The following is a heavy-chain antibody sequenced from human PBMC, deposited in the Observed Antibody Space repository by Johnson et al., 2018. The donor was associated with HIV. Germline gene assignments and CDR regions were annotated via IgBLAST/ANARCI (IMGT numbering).Heavy chain of an antibody. Sequence: QEQLVESGGRVVQPGRSLRLSCAASGFTFNSYGMHWVRQAPGKGLEWVAVIWYDGTNKYYADSVKGRFTISRDNSKNTLYLQMNSLRTEDTAVYYCARGDWLTVITSPDAFDIWGQGTMVTVSS. CDR1: GFTFNSYG. D-gene: IGHD4-23*01. CDR2: IWYDGTNK. CDR3: ARGDWLTVITSPDAFDI. V-gene: IGHV3-33*03. J-gene: IGHJ3*02.